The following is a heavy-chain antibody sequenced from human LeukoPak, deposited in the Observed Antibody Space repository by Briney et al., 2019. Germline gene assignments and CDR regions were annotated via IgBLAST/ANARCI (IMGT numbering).Heavy chain of an antibody. Sequence: SETLSLTCTVSGGSISSSSYYWGWIRQPPGKGLEWIGSIYYSGSTYYNPSLKSRVTISVDTSKNQFSLKLSSVTAADTAVYYCARGDYYGSGTNWFDPWGQGTLVTVSS. CDR2: IYYSGST. CDR1: GGSISSSSYY. CDR3: ARGDYYGSGTNWFDP. J-gene: IGHJ5*02. D-gene: IGHD3-10*01. V-gene: IGHV4-39*07.